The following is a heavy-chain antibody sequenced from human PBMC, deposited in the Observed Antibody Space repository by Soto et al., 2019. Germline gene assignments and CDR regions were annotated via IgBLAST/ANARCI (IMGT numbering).Heavy chain of an antibody. CDR2: ISYDGSNK. Sequence: GGSLRLSCAASGFTFSSYGMHWVRQAPGKGLEWVAVISYDGSNKYYADSVKGRFTISRDNSKNTLYLQMNSLRAEDTAVYYCAKDLGSPYSMRKYYYYYYGMDVRGQGTTVTVSS. CDR3: AKDLGSPYSMRKYYYYYYGMDV. J-gene: IGHJ6*02. V-gene: IGHV3-30*18. D-gene: IGHD4-4*01. CDR1: GFTFSSYG.